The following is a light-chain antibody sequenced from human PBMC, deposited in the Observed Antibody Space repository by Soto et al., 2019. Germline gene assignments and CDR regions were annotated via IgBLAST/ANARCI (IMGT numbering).Light chain of an antibody. CDR1: SSDVGSYNL. J-gene: IGLJ7*01. CDR3: HSYESTMTHIV. CDR2: EVS. V-gene: IGLV2-14*02. Sequence: QSVLTQPASVSGSPGQSITISCTGTSSDVGSYNLVPWYQQHPGKAPKLMISEVSKRPSGISDRFSGSKSGSTASLTISGLQAEDEADYYCHSYESTMTHIVFGGGTQLTVL.